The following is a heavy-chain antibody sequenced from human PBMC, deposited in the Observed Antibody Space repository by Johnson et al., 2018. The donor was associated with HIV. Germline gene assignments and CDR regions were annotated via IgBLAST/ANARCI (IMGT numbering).Heavy chain of an antibody. Sequence: VQLVESGGGVVQPGGSLRLSCAASGFTFISYWMHWVRQAPGKGLVWVSRINSDGTITSYADSVKGRFTISRDNAKNTLYLQMNSLRAEDTAVYYCANLGDYGGNNGFDIWGQGTMVTVSS. CDR1: GFTFISYW. CDR2: INSDGTIT. CDR3: ANLGDYGGNNGFDI. J-gene: IGHJ3*02. D-gene: IGHD4-23*01. V-gene: IGHV3-74*02.